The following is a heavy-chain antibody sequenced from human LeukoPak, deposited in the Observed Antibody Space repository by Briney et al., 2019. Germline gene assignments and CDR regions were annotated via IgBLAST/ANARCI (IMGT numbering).Heavy chain of an antibody. CDR1: GFAFSTYG. Sequence: GGSLRLSCAASGFAFSTYGMHWVRQAPGKGLEWVAFIRYDGSDKFYADSVKGRFTLSRDNSKNTLYLQMNSLRAEDTAVYYCAKDLRGGGRFFDYWGQGTLVTVSS. J-gene: IGHJ4*02. CDR3: AKDLRGGGRFFDY. D-gene: IGHD3-16*01. CDR2: IRYDGSDK. V-gene: IGHV3-30*02.